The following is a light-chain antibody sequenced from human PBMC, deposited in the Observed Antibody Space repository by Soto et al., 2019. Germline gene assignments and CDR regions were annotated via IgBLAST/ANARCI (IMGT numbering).Light chain of an antibody. CDR2: AAS. CDR3: QQYYSYPV. CDR1: QGISRY. V-gene: IGKV1-8*01. J-gene: IGKJ4*01. Sequence: AIRMTQSPSSFSASTGDRVTITCRASQGISRYLAWYQQKPGKAPKLLIYAASTLQSGVPSRFSGSGSGTDFTLTISCLQSEDFATYYCQQYYSYPVFGGGTKVEIK.